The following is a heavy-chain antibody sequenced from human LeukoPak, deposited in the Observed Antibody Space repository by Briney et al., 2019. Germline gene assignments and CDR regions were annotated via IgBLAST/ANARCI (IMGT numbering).Heavy chain of an antibody. CDR3: ARDYGDIVVVPAAIAFDI. CDR2: ISSSGSTI. CDR1: GFTFSDYY. Sequence: GWSLRLSCAASGFTFSDYYMSWIRQAPGKGLEWVSYISSSGSTIYYADSVKGRFTISRDNAKNSLYLQMNSLRAEDTAVYYCARDYGDIVVVPAAIAFDIWGQGTMVTVSS. J-gene: IGHJ3*02. D-gene: IGHD2-2*01. V-gene: IGHV3-11*04.